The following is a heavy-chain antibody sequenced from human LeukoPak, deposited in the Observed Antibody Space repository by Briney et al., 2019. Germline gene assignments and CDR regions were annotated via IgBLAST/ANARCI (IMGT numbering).Heavy chain of an antibody. J-gene: IGHJ4*02. CDR1: GFTFSSYG. V-gene: IGHV3-30*02. CDR2: IRYDGSNK. D-gene: IGHD5-18*01. Sequence: GGSLRLSCAASGFTFSSYGMHWVRQAPGKGLEWVAFIRYDGSNKYYADSVKGRFTISRDNAKNSLYLQMNSLRAEDTAVYYCARGEYSYGFFDYWGQGTLVTVSS. CDR3: ARGEYSYGFFDY.